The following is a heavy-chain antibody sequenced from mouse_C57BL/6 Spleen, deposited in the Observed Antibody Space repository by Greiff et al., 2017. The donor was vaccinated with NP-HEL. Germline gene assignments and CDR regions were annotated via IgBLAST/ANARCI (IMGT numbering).Heavy chain of an antibody. CDR2: ISYDGSN. D-gene: IGHD1-1*01. J-gene: IGHJ1*03. CDR3: ARDTTVVEADWYFDV. CDR1: GYSITSGYY. V-gene: IGHV3-6*01. Sequence: VQLKESGPGLVKPSQSLSLTCSVTGYSITSGYYWNWIRQFPGNKLEWMGYISYDGSNNYNPSLKNRISITRDTSKNQFFLKLNSVTTEDTATYYCARDTTVVEADWYFDVWGTGTTVTVSS.